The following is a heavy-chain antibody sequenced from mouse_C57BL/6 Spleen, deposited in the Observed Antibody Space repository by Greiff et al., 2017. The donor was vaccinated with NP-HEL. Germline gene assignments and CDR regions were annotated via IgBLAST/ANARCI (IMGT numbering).Heavy chain of an antibody. CDR1: GYAFSSSW. V-gene: IGHV1-82*01. D-gene: IGHD1-1*01. CDR3: AREDYYGSSSFAY. CDR2: IYPGDGDT. J-gene: IGHJ3*01. Sequence: QVQLQQSGPELVKPGASVKISCKASGYAFSSSWMNWVKQRPGKGLEWIGRIYPGDGDTNYNGKLKGKATLTADKSSSTAYMQLSSLTSEDSAVYFCAREDYYGSSSFAYWGQGTLVTVSA.